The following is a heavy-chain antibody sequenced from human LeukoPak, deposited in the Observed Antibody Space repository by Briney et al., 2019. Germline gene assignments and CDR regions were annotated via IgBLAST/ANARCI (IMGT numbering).Heavy chain of an antibody. D-gene: IGHD3-16*02. V-gene: IGHV3-21*01. CDR1: GFTFSTYS. J-gene: IGHJ4*02. CDR2: ITSSSSYI. Sequence: GGSLRLSCAASGFTFSTYSMTWVRQTPGKGLEWVSSITSSSSYIYYADSVKGRFTISRDNAKSSLYLQMNSLRAEDTALYYCARHRTASDYWGQGTLVTVSS. CDR3: ARHRTASDY.